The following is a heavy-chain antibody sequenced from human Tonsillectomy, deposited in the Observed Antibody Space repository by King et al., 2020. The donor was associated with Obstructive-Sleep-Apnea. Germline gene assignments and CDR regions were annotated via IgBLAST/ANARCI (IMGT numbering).Heavy chain of an antibody. J-gene: IGHJ6*02. CDR2: IYYSGST. V-gene: IGHV4-59*01. CDR3: ARGVGFGELLSDGMDV. CDR1: GGSISSYY. Sequence: VQLQESGPGLVKPSETLSLTCTVSGGSISSYYWSWIRQSPGKGLGWIGYIYYSGSTNYNPSLKSRVTILVDTSKNQFSLKLSSVTAADTAVYYCARGVGFGELLSDGMDVWGQGTTVTVSS. D-gene: IGHD3-10*01.